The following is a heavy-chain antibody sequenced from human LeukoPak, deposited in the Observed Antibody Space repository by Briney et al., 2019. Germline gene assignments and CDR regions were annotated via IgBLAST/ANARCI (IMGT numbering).Heavy chain of an antibody. CDR3: ARGHTLEYSSSWYLWGGSLKAFDI. D-gene: IGHD6-13*01. V-gene: IGHV3-7*01. CDR2: IKQDGSEK. CDR1: GFTFSSYW. Sequence: GGSLRLSCAASGFTFSSYWMSWVRQAPGKGLEWVANIKQDGSEKYYVDSVKGRFTISRDNAKNSLYLQMNSLRAEDTAVYYCARGHTLEYSSSWYLWGGSLKAFDIWGQGTMVTVSS. J-gene: IGHJ3*02.